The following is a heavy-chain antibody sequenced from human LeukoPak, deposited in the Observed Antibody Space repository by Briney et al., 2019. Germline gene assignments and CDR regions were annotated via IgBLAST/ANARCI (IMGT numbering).Heavy chain of an antibody. D-gene: IGHD4-23*01. CDR3: AKEVGTFDY. V-gene: IGHV3-9*01. J-gene: IGHJ4*02. CDR1: GFTFDDYA. Sequence: GGSLRLSCAASGFTFDDYAMHWVRQVPGKGLEWVSGISWNRGSIGYADSVKGRFTISRDNAKNSLYLQMNSLRVEDTALYYCAKEVGTFDYWGQGTLVTVSS. CDR2: ISWNRGSI.